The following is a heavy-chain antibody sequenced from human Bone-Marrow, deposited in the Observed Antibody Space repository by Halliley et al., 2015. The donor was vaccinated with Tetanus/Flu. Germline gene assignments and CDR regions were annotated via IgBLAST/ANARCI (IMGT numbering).Heavy chain of an antibody. CDR3: ARRRLAVGFDH. Sequence: EWIGKNYYSEVSSYTPSLKSRVRMSIDRSKNQFSLRLESVTAADTAVYYCARRRLAVGFDHWGQGTLVTVSS. CDR2: NYYSEVS. J-gene: IGHJ4*02. V-gene: IGHV4-61*07. D-gene: IGHD6-6*01.